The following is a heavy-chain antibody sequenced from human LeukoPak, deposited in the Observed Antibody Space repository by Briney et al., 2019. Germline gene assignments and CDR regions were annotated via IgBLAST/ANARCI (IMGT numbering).Heavy chain of an antibody. J-gene: IGHJ5*02. D-gene: IGHD6-19*01. CDR3: ARSGWYGWAKYNWFDP. Sequence: ASVKVSCKASGYTFTSYYMHWVRQAPGQGLEWMGIINPSGGSTSYAQKFQGRVTMTRDMSTSTVYMELSSLRSDDTAVYYCARSGWYGWAKYNWFDPWGQGTLVTVSS. CDR1: GYTFTSYY. V-gene: IGHV1-46*01. CDR2: INPSGGST.